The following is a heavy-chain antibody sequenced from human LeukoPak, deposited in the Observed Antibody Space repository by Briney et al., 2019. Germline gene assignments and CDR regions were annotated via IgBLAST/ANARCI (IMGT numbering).Heavy chain of an antibody. Sequence: GGSLRLSCAASGFTFSSYAMSWVRQAPGKGLEWVSAISGSGGSTYYADSVKGRFTISRDNAKNSLYLQMNSLRAEDTAVYYCATSSTPAMAAAFLYNFDYWGQGTLVTVSS. J-gene: IGHJ4*02. CDR3: ATSSTPAMAAAFLYNFDY. V-gene: IGHV3-23*01. D-gene: IGHD6-13*01. CDR1: GFTFSSYA. CDR2: ISGSGGST.